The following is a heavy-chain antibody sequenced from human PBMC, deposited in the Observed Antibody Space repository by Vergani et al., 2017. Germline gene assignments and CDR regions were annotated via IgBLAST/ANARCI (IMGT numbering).Heavy chain of an antibody. D-gene: IGHD3-22*01. CDR3: ARLYGRDSSGSKYFDY. J-gene: IGHJ4*03. V-gene: IGHV5-51*01. Sequence: EVQLVQSGAEVKKPGESLKISCQISGYSFTHYWIGWVRQMPGKVLEWMRIIHPADSDTRYSPSFQGKVTISVDKSISTAYLQRSSLRASDSAMYYCARLYGRDSSGSKYFDYWGQGTLVTVSS. CDR2: IHPADSDT. CDR1: GYSFTHYW.